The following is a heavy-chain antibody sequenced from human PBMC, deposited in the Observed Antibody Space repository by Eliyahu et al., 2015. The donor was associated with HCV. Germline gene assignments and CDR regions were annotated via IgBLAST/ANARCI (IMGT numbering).Heavy chain of an antibody. CDR1: GGSITXYY. J-gene: IGHJ5*02. CDR3: SSGGGGIAVAGTGGWFDP. Sequence: QVQLQESGPGLVKPSXXLSLTCTVSGGSITXYYXSWIRQPPGKGXEWIGFNXYRGSTNXNPSXKSRVTMSVDTSKNQFSLKLSSVTAADTAVYYCSSGGGGIAVAGTGGWFDPWGQGTLVTVSS. D-gene: IGHD6-19*01. CDR2: NXYRGST. V-gene: IGHV4-59*01.